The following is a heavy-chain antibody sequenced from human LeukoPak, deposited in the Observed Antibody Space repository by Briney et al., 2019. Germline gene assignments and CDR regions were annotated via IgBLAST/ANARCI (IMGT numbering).Heavy chain of an antibody. D-gene: IGHD4-23*01. Sequence: GASVKVSCKASGYTFTSYAMNWVRQAPGQGLEWMGWINTNTGNPTYAQGFTGRFVFSLDTSVSTAYLQISSLKAEDTAVYYCARGGYDYGGIGDAFDIWGQGTMVTVSS. V-gene: IGHV7-4-1*02. CDR2: INTNTGNP. J-gene: IGHJ3*02. CDR3: ARGGYDYGGIGDAFDI. CDR1: GYTFTSYA.